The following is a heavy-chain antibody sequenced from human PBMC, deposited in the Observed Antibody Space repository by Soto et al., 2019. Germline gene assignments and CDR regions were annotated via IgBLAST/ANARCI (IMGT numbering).Heavy chain of an antibody. CDR3: ARSIAVAGLDY. CDR1: GFSLSTYS. CDR2: ISYDGNKK. Sequence: GGSLRLSCAASGFSLSTYSMHWVRQAPGKGLEWVAVISYDGNKKFYRDSVKGRFSISRDTSMHTVYLQMNSLSPEDTGVYYCARSIAVAGLDYWGQGTLVTVSS. J-gene: IGHJ4*02. V-gene: IGHV3-30*01. D-gene: IGHD6-19*01.